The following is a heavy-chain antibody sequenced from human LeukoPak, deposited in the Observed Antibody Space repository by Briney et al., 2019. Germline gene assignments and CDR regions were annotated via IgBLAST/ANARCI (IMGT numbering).Heavy chain of an antibody. CDR1: GCTFSSYA. D-gene: IGHD3-10*01. CDR2: INPNNGGT. Sequence: ASVKVSCKASGCTFSSYAISWVRQAPGQGLEWMGWINPNNGGTNYAQKFQGGVTMTRDTSISTAYMELSRLRSDDTAVYYCARGGPRLWFGEFELDYWGQGTLVTVSS. J-gene: IGHJ4*02. CDR3: ARGGPRLWFGEFELDY. V-gene: IGHV1-2*02.